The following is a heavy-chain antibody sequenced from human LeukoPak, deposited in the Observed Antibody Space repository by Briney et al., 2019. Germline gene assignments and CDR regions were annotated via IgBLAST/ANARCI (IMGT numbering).Heavy chain of an antibody. J-gene: IGHJ4*02. Sequence: SETVSLTCTVSGGSVTSSSYYWGWIRQPPGKGLDWIVSIIYSGTTYYNPSLKSRITTSLDTSKNQFCLRLTSVPAADTAVYYCARHFYDSSGYRRDYYFDYWGQGILVTVSS. CDR2: IIYSGTT. CDR1: GGSVTSSSYY. D-gene: IGHD3-22*01. V-gene: IGHV4-39*01. CDR3: ARHFYDSSGYRRDYYFDY.